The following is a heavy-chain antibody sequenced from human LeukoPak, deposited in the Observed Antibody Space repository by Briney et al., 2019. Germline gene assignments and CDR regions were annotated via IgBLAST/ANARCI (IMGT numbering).Heavy chain of an antibody. Sequence: SETLSLTCAVSGGSISSSNWWSWVRQPPGKGLEWIGEIYHSGSTNYNPSLKSRVTISVDTSKNQFSLKLTSVTAADTAVYYCARAHRLVLHYFDSWGQGTLVTVSS. J-gene: IGHJ4*02. D-gene: IGHD2-15*01. CDR2: IYHSGST. CDR1: GGSISSSNW. CDR3: ARAHRLVLHYFDS. V-gene: IGHV4-4*02.